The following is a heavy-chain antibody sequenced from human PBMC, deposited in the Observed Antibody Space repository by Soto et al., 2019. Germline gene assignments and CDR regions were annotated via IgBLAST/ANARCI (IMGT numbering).Heavy chain of an antibody. V-gene: IGHV1-18*01. CDR1: GYTFTDYG. D-gene: IGHD6-19*01. CDR3: AKTGGWNWFDP. CDR2: ISPYTGDT. Sequence: QVQLVQSGAEVKKPGASVKVSCKASGYTFTDYGISWVRQAPGQGLEWMGWISPYTGDTKYPQRLQGRVTVTADTSPRTAYMELRSLKSDDTAVYYCAKTGGWNWFDPWGQGTLVSVYS. J-gene: IGHJ5*02.